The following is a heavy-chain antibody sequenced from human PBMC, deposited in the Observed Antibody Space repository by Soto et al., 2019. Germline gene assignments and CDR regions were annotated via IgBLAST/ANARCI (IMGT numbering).Heavy chain of an antibody. J-gene: IGHJ5*02. D-gene: IGHD2-2*01. CDR3: ASDLMYTSSPDSWFDP. CDR2: ISPGSGNI. Sequence: ASVKVSCKTSGYTFVSYGIKWVRQAPGQGLEWMGWISPGSGNIIYAQKFQGRVTLTTDTSTSTVFVDLRSLRFDDTAVYYCASDLMYTSSPDSWFDPWGQGTLVTVSS. V-gene: IGHV1-18*01. CDR1: GYTFVSYG.